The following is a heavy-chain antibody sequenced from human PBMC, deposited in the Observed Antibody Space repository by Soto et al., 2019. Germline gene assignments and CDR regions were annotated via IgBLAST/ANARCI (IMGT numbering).Heavy chain of an antibody. D-gene: IGHD3-22*01. CDR2: ISAYNGNT. CDR3: ARERSSGYKQIDY. V-gene: IGHV1-18*04. CDR1: GYTLTSYY. Sequence: GASVKVSCKASGYTLTSYYLHWVRQAPGQGLEWMGWISAYNGNTNYAQKLQGRVTMTTDTSTSTAYMELRSLRSDDTAVYYCARERSSGYKQIDYWGQGTLVTVSS. J-gene: IGHJ4*02.